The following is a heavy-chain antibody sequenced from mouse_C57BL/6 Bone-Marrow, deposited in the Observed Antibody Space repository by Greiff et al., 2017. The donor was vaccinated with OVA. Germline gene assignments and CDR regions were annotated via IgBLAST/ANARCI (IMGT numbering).Heavy chain of an antibody. V-gene: IGHV1-81*01. CDR1: GYTFTRYG. CDR2: IYPRSGNT. CDR3: ARENFYGNFFDY. J-gene: IGHJ2*01. Sequence: VQLQQSGAELARPGASVKLSCKASGYTFTRYGISWVKQRTVQGLAWIGEIYPRSGNTHYNEKFKGKATLTADKSSSTAYMELRSLTSEDSAVYFCARENFYGNFFDYWGQGTTLTVSS. D-gene: IGHD2-1*01.